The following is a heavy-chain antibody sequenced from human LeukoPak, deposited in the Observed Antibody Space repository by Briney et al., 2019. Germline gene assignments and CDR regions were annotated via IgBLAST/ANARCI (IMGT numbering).Heavy chain of an antibody. Sequence: GGSLRLSCAASGFTFSSYGMPWVRQAPGKGLEWVAVIWYDGSNKYYADSVKGRFTISRDNSKNTLYLQMNSLRAEDTAVYYCARSLYSSGWYLLQFSEYYYYGMDVWGQGTTVTVSS. CDR3: ARSLYSSGWYLLQFSEYYYYGMDV. CDR1: GFTFSSYG. J-gene: IGHJ6*02. V-gene: IGHV3-33*01. D-gene: IGHD6-19*01. CDR2: IWYDGSNK.